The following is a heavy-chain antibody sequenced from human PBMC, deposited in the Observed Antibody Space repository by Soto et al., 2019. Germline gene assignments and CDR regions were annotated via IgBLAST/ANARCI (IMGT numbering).Heavy chain of an antibody. V-gene: IGHV1-69*12. CDR1: VGTFSSYA. J-gene: IGHJ5*02. CDR2: IKPIFGTA. D-gene: IGHD2-15*01. Sequence: QVQLVQSGAEVKKPGSSVKVSCKASVGTFSSYAISWVRQAPGQGLEWMGGIKPIFGTANYAQKFQGRVTITADESTSPAYMARSSLRSEDTAVYYCANTGLVVSWFDPWGQGTLVTVSS. CDR3: ANTGLVVSWFDP.